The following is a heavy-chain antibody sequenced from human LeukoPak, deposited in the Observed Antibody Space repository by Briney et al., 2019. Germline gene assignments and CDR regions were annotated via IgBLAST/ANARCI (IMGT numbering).Heavy chain of an antibody. D-gene: IGHD6-19*01. Sequence: SETLSLTCTVSGGSISSSSYYWGWIRQPPGKGLEWIGSIYYSGSTYYNPSLKSRVTISVDTSKNQFSLKLSSVTAADTAVYYCARGVAVAGTTGDWGQGTLVTVSS. CDR2: IYYSGST. V-gene: IGHV4-39*07. CDR3: ARGVAVAGTTGD. J-gene: IGHJ4*02. CDR1: GGSISSSSYY.